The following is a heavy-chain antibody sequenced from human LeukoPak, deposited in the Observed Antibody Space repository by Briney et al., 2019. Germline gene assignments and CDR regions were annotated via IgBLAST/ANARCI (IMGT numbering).Heavy chain of an antibody. CDR3: ARDSYDGAAVRHGAFDI. CDR2: IWSDGSNK. J-gene: IGHJ3*02. CDR1: GFTFSRYG. Sequence: GGSLRLSCAASGFTFSRYGMHWVRQAPGKGLEWVAVIWSDGSNKYYADSVEGRFTISRDNSKNTLYLQMNSLRAEDTAVYYCARDSYDGAAVRHGAFDIWGQGTMVTVSS. D-gene: IGHD6-13*01. V-gene: IGHV3-33*01.